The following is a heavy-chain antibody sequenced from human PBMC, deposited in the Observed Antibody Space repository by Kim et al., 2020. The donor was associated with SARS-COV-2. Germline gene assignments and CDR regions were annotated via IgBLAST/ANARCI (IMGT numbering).Heavy chain of an antibody. V-gene: IGHV3-7*01. CDR3: ARDIVY. Sequence: QDGSEKYYVDSVKGRFTISRDNAKNSLYLQMNSLRAEDTAVYYCARDIVYWGQGTLVTVSS. CDR2: QDGSEK. D-gene: IGHD2-15*01. J-gene: IGHJ4*02.